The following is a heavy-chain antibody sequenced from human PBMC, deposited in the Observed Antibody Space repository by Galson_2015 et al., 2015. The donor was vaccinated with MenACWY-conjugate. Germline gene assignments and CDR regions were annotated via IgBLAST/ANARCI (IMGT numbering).Heavy chain of an antibody. Sequence: SLRLSCAASGFSFNDHYMDWVRQAPGKGLEWVGRIRNKPSRYTTEYAASVKGRFTISRDDSQTSVYLQMNSLKTEDTAVYYCAKTRGASFYFDSWGQGTLVTVSS. D-gene: IGHD1-26*01. CDR3: AKTRGASFYFDS. J-gene: IGHJ4*02. CDR1: GFSFNDHY. CDR2: IRNKPSRYTT. V-gene: IGHV3-72*01.